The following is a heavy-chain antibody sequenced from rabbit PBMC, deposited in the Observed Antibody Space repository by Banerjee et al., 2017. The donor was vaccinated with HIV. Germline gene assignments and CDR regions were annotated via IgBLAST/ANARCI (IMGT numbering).Heavy chain of an antibody. Sequence: QEQLEESGGDLVKPGASLTLTCTASGFDLSSYYYMCWVRQAPGKGLEWIGCIYTGSGGSTYYATWAKGRFTISKTSSTTVTLQMTSLTAADTATYFCARSMYDNYGDFYFNLWGQGTLVTVS. CDR1: GFDLSSYYY. V-gene: IGHV1S45*01. J-gene: IGHJ4*01. CDR2: IYTGSGGST. D-gene: IGHD2-1*01. CDR3: ARSMYDNYGDFYFNL.